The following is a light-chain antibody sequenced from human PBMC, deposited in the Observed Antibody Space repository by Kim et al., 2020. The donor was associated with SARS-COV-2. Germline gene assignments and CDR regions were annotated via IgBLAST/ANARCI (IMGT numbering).Light chain of an antibody. CDR3: SSFAAGNTLL. CDR1: SSDMLIYNY. CDR2: EVS. J-gene: IGLJ2*01. Sequence: GQTVTISCTGNSSDMLIYNYGSWYQQHQGKTPKLLIYEVSKRPSGVPDRFSGYKSANTACLTISGLHAEDEADYYCSSFAAGNTLLFGGGTKVTVL. V-gene: IGLV2-8*01.